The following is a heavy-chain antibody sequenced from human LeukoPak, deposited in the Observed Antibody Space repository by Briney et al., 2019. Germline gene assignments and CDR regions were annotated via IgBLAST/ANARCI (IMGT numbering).Heavy chain of an antibody. V-gene: IGHV4-39*07. CDR3: ARKRVGNYYFYMDV. J-gene: IGHJ6*03. Sequence: SETLSLTCTVSGGSIGSILHYWGWVRQPPGKGLEWIGSMYYSGTAYYNPSLKSRVTISLDTSRKQSSLRLSSVTAADTAVYYCARKRVGNYYFYMDVWGKGTTVTVSS. CDR2: MYYSGTA. D-gene: IGHD4-23*01. CDR1: GGSIGSILHY.